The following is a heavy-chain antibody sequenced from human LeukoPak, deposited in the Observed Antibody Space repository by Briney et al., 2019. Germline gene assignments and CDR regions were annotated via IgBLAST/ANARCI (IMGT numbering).Heavy chain of an antibody. Sequence: GGSLRLSCAASGFTFADYAMHWVRQAPGKGLEWVSLISWDGGSTYYADSVKGRFTISRDNSKNSLYLQMNSLRAEDTALDYCAKEYSSSSHYYYYMDVWGKGTTVTVSS. V-gene: IGHV3-43D*03. D-gene: IGHD6-6*01. J-gene: IGHJ6*03. CDR3: AKEYSSSSHYYYYMDV. CDR1: GFTFADYA. CDR2: ISWDGGST.